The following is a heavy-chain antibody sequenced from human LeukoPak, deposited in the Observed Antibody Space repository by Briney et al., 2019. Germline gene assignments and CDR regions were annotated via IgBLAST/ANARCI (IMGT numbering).Heavy chain of an antibody. D-gene: IGHD5-12*01. J-gene: IGHJ4*02. V-gene: IGHV4-39*01. CDR2: IYRSRST. CDR3: ARQVVATIHPYYFDY. CDR1: GRSFRSSSYH. Sequence: PSETLSLTCGVSGRSFRSSSYHWGWIPQPPGKGLEWIGSIYRSRSTYYNPPLKSRVTISVDTSKNQFSLRVNSVTAADTALYYCARQVVATIHPYYFDYWGRGTLVTVSS.